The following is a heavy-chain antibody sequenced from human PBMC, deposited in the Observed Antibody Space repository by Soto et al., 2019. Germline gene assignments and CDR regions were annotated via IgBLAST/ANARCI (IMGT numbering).Heavy chain of an antibody. J-gene: IGHJ6*02. CDR2: IKSKTDGGTT. Sequence: GGSLRLSCAASGFTFSNAWMNWVRQAPGKGLEWVGRIKSKTDGGTTDYAAPVKGRFTISRDNSKNTLYLQMNSLRAEDTAVYYCARDLEGGIWVRYYYGMDVWGQGTTVTVSS. CDR3: ARDLEGGIWVRYYYGMDV. D-gene: IGHD1-26*01. V-gene: IGHV3-15*07. CDR1: GFTFSNAW.